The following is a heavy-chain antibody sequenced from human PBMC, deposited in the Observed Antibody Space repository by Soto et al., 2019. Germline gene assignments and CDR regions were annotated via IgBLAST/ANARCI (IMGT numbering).Heavy chain of an antibody. CDR1: GFTFSSYA. J-gene: IGHJ6*02. V-gene: IGHV3-23*01. D-gene: IGHD1-26*01. CDR2: ISGSGGST. CDR3: AKDLSWYSGSYRPGRGMDV. Sequence: GGSLRLSCAASGFTFSSYAMSWVRQAPGKGLEWVSAISGSGGSTYYADSVKGRFTISRDNSKNTLYLQMNSLRAEDTAVYYCAKDLSWYSGSYRPGRGMDVWGQGTTVTVSS.